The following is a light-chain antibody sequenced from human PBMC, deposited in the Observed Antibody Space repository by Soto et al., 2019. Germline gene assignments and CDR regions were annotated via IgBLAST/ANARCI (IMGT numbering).Light chain of an antibody. CDR1: QRIRTS. Sequence: DVQMTQSPSSLSASVGDRVTITCRASQRIRTSLNWYQQKPGKVPKLLIYDASTLQSGVPSRFSGSGSGTDFTLTISSLQPEDVATYYCQNYNGAPWTFGQGTKVEIK. J-gene: IGKJ1*01. CDR2: DAS. CDR3: QNYNGAPWT. V-gene: IGKV1-27*01.